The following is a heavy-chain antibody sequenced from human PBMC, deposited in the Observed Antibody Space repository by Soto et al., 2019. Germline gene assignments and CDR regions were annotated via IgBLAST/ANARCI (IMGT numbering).Heavy chain of an antibody. J-gene: IGHJ6*03. CDR3: AGTTSHQWYYMDV. Sequence: PSQTLSLTCAISGDSVSSNSAAWNWIRLSPSRGLEWLARTYYRSRWYNDYAVSVRSRITVKPDTSKNQFSLQLTSVTPEDTAVYYCAGTTSHQWYYMDVWGKGTTVTVSS. CDR1: GDSVSSNSAA. V-gene: IGHV6-1*01. CDR2: TYYRSRWYN. D-gene: IGHD1-7*01.